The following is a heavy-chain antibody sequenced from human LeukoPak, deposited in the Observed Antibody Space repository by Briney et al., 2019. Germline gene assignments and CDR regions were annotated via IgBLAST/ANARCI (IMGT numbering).Heavy chain of an antibody. D-gene: IGHD5-24*01. CDR1: GGSISSSSYY. V-gene: IGHV4-39*07. Sequence: SETLSLTCTVSGGSISSSSYYWGWIRQPPGKGLEWIGSIYYSGSTYYNPSLKSRVTISVDTSKNQFSLKLTSVTAADTAVYYCARGGGMGHYYYYMDVWGKGTTVTVSS. CDR2: IYYSGST. CDR3: ARGGGMGHYYYYMDV. J-gene: IGHJ6*03.